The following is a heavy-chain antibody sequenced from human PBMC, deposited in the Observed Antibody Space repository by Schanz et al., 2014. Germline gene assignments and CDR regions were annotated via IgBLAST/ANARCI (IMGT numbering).Heavy chain of an antibody. J-gene: IGHJ4*02. CDR3: ARGIGGYGANNYFDY. Sequence: QVHLVQSGAEVKRPGASVKVSCKASDYSFTSYSMHWVRQAPGQRLEWMCWINTGSGDTKYSQNFQGRVTITRDTSASTAYMELSSLRSEDTAVYSCARGIGGYGANNYFDYWGQGTLVTVSS. CDR2: INTGSGDT. CDR1: DYSFTSYS. D-gene: IGHD5-12*01. V-gene: IGHV1-3*04.